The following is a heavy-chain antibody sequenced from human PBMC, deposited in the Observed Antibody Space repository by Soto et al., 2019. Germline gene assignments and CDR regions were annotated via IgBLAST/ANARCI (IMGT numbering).Heavy chain of an antibody. CDR1: GGTFSSYA. CDR3: ARDVAASSWYGGPDAFDI. CDR2: IIPIFGTA. J-gene: IGHJ3*02. V-gene: IGHV1-69*12. Sequence: QVQLVQSGAEVKKPGSSVKVSCKASGGTFSSYAISWVRQAPGQGLEWMGGIIPIFGTANYAQKFQGRVTITADESTSTAYMELSSLRSEDTAVYYCARDVAASSWYGGPDAFDIWGQGTMVTVSS. D-gene: IGHD6-13*01.